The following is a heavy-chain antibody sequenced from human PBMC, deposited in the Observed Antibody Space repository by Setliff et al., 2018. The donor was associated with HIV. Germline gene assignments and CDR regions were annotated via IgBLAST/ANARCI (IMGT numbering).Heavy chain of an antibody. V-gene: IGHV1-69-2*01. CDR2: VDPEDGET. CDR1: GFTDYY. J-gene: IGHJ4*01. Sequence: GASVKVSCKASGFTDYYIHWVQQAPGKGLEWMGRVDPEDGETIYGEKFQGRVTITADTSTGTVYMELRSLKSEDTAVFFCAGEPYFDSGRPIAHWGQGTLVTVSS. D-gene: IGHD3-10*01. CDR3: AGEPYFDSGRPIAH.